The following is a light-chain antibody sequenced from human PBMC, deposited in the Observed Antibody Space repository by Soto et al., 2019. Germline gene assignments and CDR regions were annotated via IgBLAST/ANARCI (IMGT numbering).Light chain of an antibody. CDR3: SSYTNINTRACV. Sequence: QSALTQPPSASGSPGQSVTISCTGTSSDVGRYNYISWYQQRPGKAPKLIIYEVSKRPSGVPDRLSGFKYGNTASLTVSGLQAEDEADYYCSSYTNINTRACVFGTGTKLTVL. J-gene: IGLJ1*01. CDR1: SSDVGRYNY. CDR2: EVS. V-gene: IGLV2-8*01.